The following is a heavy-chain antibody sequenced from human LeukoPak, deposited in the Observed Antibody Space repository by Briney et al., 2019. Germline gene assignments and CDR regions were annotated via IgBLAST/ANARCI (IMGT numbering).Heavy chain of an antibody. D-gene: IGHD3-10*01. J-gene: IGHJ4*02. V-gene: IGHV1-2*02. CDR2: INPNSGGT. Sequence: ASVKVSCKASGYTFTGYYMHWVRQAHGQGLEWMGWINPNSGGTNYAQKFQGRVTMTRDTSISTAYMELSRLRSDDTAVYYCARDDYGSGSYEEYWGQGTLVTVSS. CDR1: GYTFTGYY. CDR3: ARDDYGSGSYEEY.